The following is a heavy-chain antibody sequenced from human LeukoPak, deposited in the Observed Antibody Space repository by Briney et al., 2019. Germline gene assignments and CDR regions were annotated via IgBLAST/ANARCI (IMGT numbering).Heavy chain of an antibody. CDR1: DGSISGYY. J-gene: IGHJ4*02. D-gene: IGHD1-26*01. CDR3: ARERYSGSYSVDY. V-gene: IGHV4-4*07. CDR2: IYSSGST. Sequence: NSSETLSLTCTVSDGSISGYYWSWIRQPAGKGLEWIGRIYSSGSTNYNPTLKSRVTMSVDASKNQFSLKLSSVTAADTAVYYCARERYSGSYSVDYWGQGTLVTVSS.